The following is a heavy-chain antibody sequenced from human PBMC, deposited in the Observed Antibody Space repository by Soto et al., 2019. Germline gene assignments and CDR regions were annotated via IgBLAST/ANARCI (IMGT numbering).Heavy chain of an antibody. CDR3: ARVCGSWPLYYYYYGMDV. J-gene: IGHJ6*02. Sequence: QVQLQESGPGLVKPSETLSLTCTVSGGSVSSGSYYWSWIRQPPGKGLEWIGYIYYSGSTNYNPSLKSRVTISVDTSKNQFSLKLSSVTAADTAVYYCARVCGSWPLYYYYYGMDVWGQGTTVTVSS. CDR2: IYYSGST. V-gene: IGHV4-61*01. CDR1: GGSVSSGSYY. D-gene: IGHD6-13*01.